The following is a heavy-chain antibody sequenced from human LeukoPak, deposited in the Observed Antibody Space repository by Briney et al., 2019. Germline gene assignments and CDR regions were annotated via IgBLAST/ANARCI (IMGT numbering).Heavy chain of an antibody. Sequence: PGGSLRLSCAASGFTFDDYTMSWVRQAPGKGLEWVSGINWNGGSTGYVDSVKGRFTISRDNAKNSLYLQMNSLRAEDTAVYYCARDWLWFGELSNHFDYWGQGTLVTVSS. D-gene: IGHD3-10*01. CDR3: ARDWLWFGELSNHFDY. CDR1: GFTFDDYT. J-gene: IGHJ4*02. CDR2: INWNGGST. V-gene: IGHV3-20*04.